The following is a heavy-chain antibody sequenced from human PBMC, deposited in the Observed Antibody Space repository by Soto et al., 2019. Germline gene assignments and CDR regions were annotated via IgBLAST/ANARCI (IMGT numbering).Heavy chain of an antibody. CDR3: ARCHYYGSGSYYPPDY. CDR2: IYYSGGT. Sequence: QVQLQESGPGLVKPSQTLSLTCTVSGGSISSGGYYWSWIRQHPGKGLEWIGYIYYSGGTYYNPSLKSRVTISVDTSKNQFSLKLSSVTAADTAVYYCARCHYYGSGSYYPPDYWGQGTLVTVSS. CDR1: GGSISSGGYY. D-gene: IGHD3-10*01. J-gene: IGHJ4*02. V-gene: IGHV4-31*03.